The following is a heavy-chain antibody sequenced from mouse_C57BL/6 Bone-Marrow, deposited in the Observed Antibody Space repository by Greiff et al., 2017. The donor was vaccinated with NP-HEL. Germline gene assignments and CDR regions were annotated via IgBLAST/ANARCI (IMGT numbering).Heavy chain of an antibody. V-gene: IGHV2-2*01. Sequence: VHLVESGPGLVQPSQSLSITCTVSGFSLTSYGVHWVRQSPGKGLEWLGVIWSGGSTDYNAAFISRLSISKDNSKSQVFFKMNSLQADDTAIYYCARRDYYVWYFDVWGTGTTVTVSS. CDR1: GFSLTSYG. D-gene: IGHD1-1*01. CDR2: IWSGGST. J-gene: IGHJ1*03. CDR3: ARRDYYVWYFDV.